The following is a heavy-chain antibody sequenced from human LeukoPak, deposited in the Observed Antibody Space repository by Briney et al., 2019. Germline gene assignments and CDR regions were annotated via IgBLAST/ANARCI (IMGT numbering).Heavy chain of an antibody. J-gene: IGHJ4*02. Sequence: GASVKVSCKASGGTFSSYAISWVRQAPGQGLEWMGRIIPILGIANYAQKFQGRVTITADKSTSTAYMELSSLRSEDTAVYYCARGRQPYNWNDAPDYWGQGTLVTVSS. CDR2: IIPILGIA. CDR3: ARGRQPYNWNDAPDY. D-gene: IGHD1-1*01. CDR1: GGTFSSYA. V-gene: IGHV1-69*04.